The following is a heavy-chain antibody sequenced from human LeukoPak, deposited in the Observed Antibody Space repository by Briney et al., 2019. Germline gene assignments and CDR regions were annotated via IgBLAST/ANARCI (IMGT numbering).Heavy chain of an antibody. J-gene: IGHJ6*02. V-gene: IGHV3-30-3*01. CDR3: ARASRSSTSRTDYYYYYGMDV. Sequence: GRSLRLSCAASGFTFSSYAMHWVRQAPGKGLEWVAVISYDGSNKYYTDSVKGRFTISRDNSKNTLYLQMNSLRAEDTAVYYCARASRSSTSRTDYYYYYGMDVWGQGTTVTVSS. D-gene: IGHD2-2*01. CDR1: GFTFSSYA. CDR2: ISYDGSNK.